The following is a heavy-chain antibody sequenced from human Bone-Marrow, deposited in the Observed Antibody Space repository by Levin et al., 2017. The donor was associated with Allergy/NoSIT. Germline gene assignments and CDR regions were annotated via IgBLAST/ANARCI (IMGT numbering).Heavy chain of an antibody. CDR3: ARDSYCTGGVCYTRGGNDY. CDR2: ISAYNGNT. V-gene: IGHV1-18*01. CDR1: GYTFTSYG. Sequence: GESLKISCKASGYTFTSYGISWVRQAPGQGLEWMGWISAYNGNTNYAQKLQGRVTMTTDTSTSTAYMELRSLRSDDTAVYYCARDSYCTGGVCYTRGGNDYWGQGTLVTVSS. D-gene: IGHD2-8*02. J-gene: IGHJ4*02.